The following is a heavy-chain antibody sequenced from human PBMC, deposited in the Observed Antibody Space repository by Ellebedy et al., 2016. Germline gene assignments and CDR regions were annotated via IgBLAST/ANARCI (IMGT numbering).Heavy chain of an antibody. D-gene: IGHD6-19*01. J-gene: IGHJ6*02. Sequence: SETLSLTCSVSGDFISTYYWGWIRQSPGKGLEWIGYVYSSATTNYNPSLKSRVTISVDTPKTEISLTLSSVTAADTGMYYCARHSGYASGWFTVWGQGTTVTVSS. V-gene: IGHV4-59*08. CDR3: ARHSGYASGWFTV. CDR1: GDFISTYY. CDR2: VYSSATT.